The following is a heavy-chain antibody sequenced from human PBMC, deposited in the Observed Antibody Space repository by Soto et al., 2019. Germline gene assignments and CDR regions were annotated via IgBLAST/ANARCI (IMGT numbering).Heavy chain of an antibody. CDR3: ARTIAACKDYYYYYYGMDV. V-gene: IGHV1-69*13. CDR1: GGTFSSYA. CDR2: IIPIFGTA. Sequence: SVKVSCKASGGTFSSYAISWVRQAPGQGREWMGGIIPIFGTANYAQKFQGRVTSTADESTSTAYMELSSLRSEDTAVYYCARTIAACKDYYYYYYGMDVWGQGTTVTVSS. D-gene: IGHD6-6*01. J-gene: IGHJ6*02.